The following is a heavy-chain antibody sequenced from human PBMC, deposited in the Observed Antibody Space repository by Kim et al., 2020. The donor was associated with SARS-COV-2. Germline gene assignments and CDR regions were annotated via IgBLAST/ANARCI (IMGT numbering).Heavy chain of an antibody. V-gene: IGHV4-39*07. CDR3: ARDGSPLALRFLEWLPGVCYFDY. D-gene: IGHD3-3*01. Sequence: SETLSLTCTVSGGSISSSSYYWGWIRQPPGKGLEWIGSIYYSGSTYYNPSLKSRVTISVDTSKNQFSLKLSSVTAADTAVYYCARDGSPLALRFLEWLPGVCYFDYWGQGTLVTVSS. CDR1: GGSISSSSYY. CDR2: IYYSGST. J-gene: IGHJ4*02.